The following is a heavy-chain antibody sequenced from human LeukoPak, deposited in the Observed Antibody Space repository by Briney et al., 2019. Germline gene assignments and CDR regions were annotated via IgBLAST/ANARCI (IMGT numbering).Heavy chain of an antibody. J-gene: IGHJ4*02. D-gene: IGHD3-16*01. CDR3: VRDLNWAFDY. Sequence: GGSLRLSCAASGFTFNKYPMNWVRQAPGKGLEWISNIRDDSDATTYADSVKGRFTISRGNAKNSLYLQINSLRAEDTAVYYCVRDLNWAFDYWGQGTLVTVSS. V-gene: IGHV3-48*01. CDR2: IRDDSDAT. CDR1: GFTFNKYP.